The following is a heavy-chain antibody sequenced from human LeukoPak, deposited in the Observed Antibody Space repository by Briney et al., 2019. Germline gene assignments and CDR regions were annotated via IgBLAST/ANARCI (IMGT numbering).Heavy chain of an antibody. D-gene: IGHD6-13*01. Sequence: SVKVSFTASGGTFSSYAISWVRQAPGQGLEWMGGIIPIFGTANYAQKFQGRVTITADESTSTAYMELSSLRSEDTAVYYCARVWIAAPVESSHDYWGQGTLVTVSS. CDR3: ARVWIAAPVESSHDY. V-gene: IGHV1-69*01. J-gene: IGHJ4*02. CDR2: IIPIFGTA. CDR1: GGTFSSYA.